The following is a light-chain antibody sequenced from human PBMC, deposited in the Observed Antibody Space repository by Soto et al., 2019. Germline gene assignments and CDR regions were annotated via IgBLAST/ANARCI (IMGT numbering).Light chain of an antibody. CDR3: QQYDSLPYT. CDR1: QSISSH. V-gene: IGKV1-33*01. CDR2: DTS. Sequence: DIRMTQSPSSLSASVGDTVTITCRASQSISSHLNWYQQKPGKAPSLLIYDTSNLETGVPSTFSGGGSGRDFTLTITSLQPEDFATYYCQQYDSLPYTFGQGTKLDIK. J-gene: IGKJ2*01.